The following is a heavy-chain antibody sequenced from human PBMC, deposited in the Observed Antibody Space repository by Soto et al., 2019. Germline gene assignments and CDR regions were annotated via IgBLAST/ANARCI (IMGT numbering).Heavy chain of an antibody. CDR2: ITPATGAA. J-gene: IGHJ3*02. CDR3: ARGGGVGVAGSAAFDM. D-gene: IGHD3-3*01. Sequence: QLHLVQSGAVVKKPGASVTVSCSASGYPVTAYYMHWVRQAPGRGLEWMGGITPATGAAKYTQTLQVRVTMTRDTSTSTVFLELSGLASEDTAVFFCARGGGVGVAGSAAFDMWGQGTLVTVSS. V-gene: IGHV1-2*02. CDR1: GYPVTAYY.